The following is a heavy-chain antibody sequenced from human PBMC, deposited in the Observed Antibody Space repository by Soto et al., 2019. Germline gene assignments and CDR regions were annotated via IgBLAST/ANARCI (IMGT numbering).Heavy chain of an antibody. CDR2: ISWNSGSI. CDR1: GFTFDDYA. V-gene: IGHV3-9*01. Sequence: GGSLRLSCAASGFTFDDYAMHWVRQAPGKGLEWVSGISWNSGSIGYADSVKGRFTISRDNAKNSLYLQMNSLRAEDTALYYCAKEGTSGDITIFGVVTPDLGYYYYGMDVWGQGTTVTV. CDR3: AKEGTSGDITIFGVVTPDLGYYYYGMDV. D-gene: IGHD3-3*01. J-gene: IGHJ6*02.